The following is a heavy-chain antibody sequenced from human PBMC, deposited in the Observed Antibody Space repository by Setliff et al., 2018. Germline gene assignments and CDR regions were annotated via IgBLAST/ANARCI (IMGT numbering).Heavy chain of an antibody. CDR3: ARSRLYGGWFDP. Sequence: ASVKVSCKASGYTFTGYFIHWVRQAPGQGLEWMGWINPNSGGTKYAQKFQGRVTMTRDTSISTAYMELSRLRSHDTAVYSCARSRLYGGWFDPWGPGTLVTVSS. J-gene: IGHJ5*02. CDR2: INPNSGGT. D-gene: IGHD4-17*01. CDR1: GYTFTGYF. V-gene: IGHV1-2*02.